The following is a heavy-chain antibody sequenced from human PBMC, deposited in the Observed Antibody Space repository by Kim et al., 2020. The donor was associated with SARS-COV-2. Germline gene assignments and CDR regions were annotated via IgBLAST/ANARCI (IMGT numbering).Heavy chain of an antibody. J-gene: IGHJ4*03. CDR2: ISYDGSNK. V-gene: IGHV3-30*04. CDR1: GFTFSSSA. CDR3: ARERQSSSGGCYYDY. D-gene: IGHD6-13*01. Sequence: GGSLRLSCAASGFTFSSSAMHWVRQAPGKGLEWVALISYDGSNKYYADSVKGRFTISRDNSKNTLYLQMNSLRAEDTAVYYCARERQSSSGGCYYDYGG.